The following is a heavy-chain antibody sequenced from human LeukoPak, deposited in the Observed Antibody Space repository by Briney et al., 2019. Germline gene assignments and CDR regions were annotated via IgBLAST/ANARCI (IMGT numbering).Heavy chain of an antibody. Sequence: ASMKVSCKASGYTFTGYYMHWVRQAPGQGLEWMGRINPNSGGTNYAQKFQGRVTMTRDTSISTAYMELSRLRSDDTAVYYCASPHSGYDYFDYWGQGTLVTVSS. CDR1: GYTFTGYY. CDR3: ASPHSGYDYFDY. CDR2: INPNSGGT. J-gene: IGHJ4*02. V-gene: IGHV1-2*06. D-gene: IGHD5-12*01.